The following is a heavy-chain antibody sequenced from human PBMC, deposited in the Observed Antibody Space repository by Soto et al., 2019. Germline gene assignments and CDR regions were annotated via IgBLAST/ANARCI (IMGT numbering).Heavy chain of an antibody. Sequence: GASVKVSCKASGYTFSNYGITWVRQAPGQGLEWMGWISGDNYKTNSAQKFQGRVTMAADAATSTAYLELRSLRSDDTAVHYCARHVIYDPGTNDYWGQGTLVTVSS. V-gene: IGHV1-18*01. J-gene: IGHJ4*02. CDR1: GYTFSNYG. CDR2: ISGDNYKT. CDR3: ARHVIYDPGTNDY. D-gene: IGHD3-10*01.